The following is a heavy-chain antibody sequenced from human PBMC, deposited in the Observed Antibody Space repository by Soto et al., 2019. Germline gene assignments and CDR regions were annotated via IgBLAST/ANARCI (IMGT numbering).Heavy chain of an antibody. CDR3: AKHPPYQLLTTLFDY. J-gene: IGHJ4*02. V-gene: IGHV1-18*01. CDR2: ISAYNGNT. CDR1: GYTFTSYG. Sequence: QVQLVQSGAEVKKPGASVKVSCKASGYTFTSYGISWVRQAPGQGLEWMGWISAYNGNTNYAQKLQGRVTMTTDTSTSTAYMELRSLRSDDTAVYYCAKHPPYQLLTTLFDYWGQGTLVTVSS. D-gene: IGHD2-2*01.